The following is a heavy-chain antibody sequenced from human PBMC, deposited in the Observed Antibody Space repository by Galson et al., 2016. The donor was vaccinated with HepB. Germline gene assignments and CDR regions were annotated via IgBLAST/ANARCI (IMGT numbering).Heavy chain of an antibody. D-gene: IGHD5-18*01. V-gene: IGHV3-23*01. J-gene: IGHJ6*02. Sequence: SCAASGFSFSSYAMSWVRQAPGKGLEWVSGITSGGTTYYADSVKGRFTISRDNSKNILYLQMKSLRDEDTAVYYCAKRPYSYGWHYGMDVWGQGTTVTVSS. CDR1: GFSFSSYA. CDR3: AKRPYSYGWHYGMDV. CDR2: ITSGGTT.